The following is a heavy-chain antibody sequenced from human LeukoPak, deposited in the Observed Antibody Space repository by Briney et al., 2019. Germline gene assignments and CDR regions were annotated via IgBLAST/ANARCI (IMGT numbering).Heavy chain of an antibody. CDR2: ISSSSSNI. CDR1: GFTFSSYS. V-gene: IGHV3-21*01. CDR3: ARGGNGFDY. Sequence: GGSLRLSCAASGFTFSSYSMNWVRQAPGKGREWVSSISSSSSNIYYADSVKGRFTISRDNAKNSLYLQMNSLRAEDTAVYYCARGGNGFDYWGQGTLVTVSS. J-gene: IGHJ4*02. D-gene: IGHD2-8*01.